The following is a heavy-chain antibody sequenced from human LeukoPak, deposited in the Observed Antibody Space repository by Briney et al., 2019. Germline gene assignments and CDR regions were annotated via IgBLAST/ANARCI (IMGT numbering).Heavy chain of an antibody. V-gene: IGHV3-43*01. Sequence: GGSLRLSCAASGFTFDDYTMRWVRQAPGKGLEWVSLISWDGGSTYYGDSVKGRFTISRDNSKNSLYLQMNSLRTEDTALYYCAKDTSRGYNYYYYMDVWGKGTTVTVSS. CDR3: AKDTSRGYNYYYYMDV. J-gene: IGHJ6*03. CDR2: ISWDGGST. CDR1: GFTFDDYT. D-gene: IGHD5-12*01.